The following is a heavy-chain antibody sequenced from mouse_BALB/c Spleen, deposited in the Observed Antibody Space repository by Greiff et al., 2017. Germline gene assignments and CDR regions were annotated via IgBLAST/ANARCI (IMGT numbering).Heavy chain of an antibody. J-gene: IGHJ4*01. CDR1: GISITTGNYR. Sequence: VQLQQSGPGLVKPSQTVSLTCTVTGISITTGNYRWSWIRQFPGNKLEWIGYIYYSGTITYNPSLTSRTTITRDTSKNQFFLEMNSLTAEDTATYYCARDNYDAMDYWGQGTSVTVSS. V-gene: IGHV3-5*02. CDR2: IYYSGTI. CDR3: ARDNYDAMDY.